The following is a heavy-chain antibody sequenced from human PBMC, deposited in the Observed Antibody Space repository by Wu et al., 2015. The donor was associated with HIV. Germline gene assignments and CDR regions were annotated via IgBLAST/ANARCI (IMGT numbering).Heavy chain of an antibody. J-gene: IGHJ5*02. CDR1: GGTFSSYS. V-gene: IGHV1-69*05. D-gene: IGHD5-12*01. CDR3: ARGREYKEYDMGNWLDP. Sequence: QVQLVQSGAEVKKPGSSVKVSCKASGGTFSSYSINWMRQAPGQGLEWMGGIIPIFGTANYAQKFQGRVTITTDESTNTAYMELSSLRSEDTAVYYCARGREYKEYDMGNWLDPWGQGTLVTVSS. CDR2: IIPIFGTA.